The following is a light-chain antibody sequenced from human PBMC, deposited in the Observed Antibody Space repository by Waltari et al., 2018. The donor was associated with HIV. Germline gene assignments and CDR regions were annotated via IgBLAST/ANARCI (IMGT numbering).Light chain of an antibody. V-gene: IGKV1-6*02. CDR2: TAS. Sequence: AIQLTQSPSSLSPSVGERVTISCRASHDIRSDLNWYQQKPGKAPELLIHTASTLKGGVPSRFSGGVSGTEFTLTISSLQPEDFATYYCLQDYNYPRTFGQGTKVEIK. CDR1: HDIRSD. CDR3: LQDYNYPRT. J-gene: IGKJ1*01.